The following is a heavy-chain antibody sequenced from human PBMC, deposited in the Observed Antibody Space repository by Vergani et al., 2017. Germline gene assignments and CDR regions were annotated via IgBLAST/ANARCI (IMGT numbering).Heavy chain of an antibody. CDR3: ARRGRMTTVVTGRDAFDI. V-gene: IGHV1-69*13. D-gene: IGHD4-23*01. CDR2: IIPIFGTA. Sequence: QVQLVQSGAEVKKPGSSVKVSCKASGGTFSSYAISWVRQAPGQGLEWMGRIIPIFGTANYAQKFQGRVTITADESTSTAYMELSSLRSEDTAVYYGARRGRMTTVVTGRDAFDIWGQGTMVTVSS. J-gene: IGHJ3*02. CDR1: GGTFSSYA.